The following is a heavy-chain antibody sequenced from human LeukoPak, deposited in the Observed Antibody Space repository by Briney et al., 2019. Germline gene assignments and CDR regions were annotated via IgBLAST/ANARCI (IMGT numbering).Heavy chain of an antibody. CDR1: GDSISSSPEY. CDR2: IYYSGST. CDR3: ARMAYLSRDDSSEY. V-gene: IGHV4-39*01. D-gene: IGHD3-22*01. J-gene: IGHJ4*02. Sequence: SETLSLTCSVSGDSISSSPEYWGWIRQPPGKGLEWIGSIYYSGSTYYNPSLKSRVTISVDTSKNQFSLKLSSVTAADTAVYYCARMAYLSRDDSSEYWGQGTLVTVSS.